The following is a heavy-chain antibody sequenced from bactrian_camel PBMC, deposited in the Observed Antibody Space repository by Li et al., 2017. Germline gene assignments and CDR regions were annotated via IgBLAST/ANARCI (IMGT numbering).Heavy chain of an antibody. J-gene: IGHJ4*01. Sequence: VQLVESGGGLVQPGGSLRLSCAASGFTFSSNYMSWVRQAPGKGLEWVSSIYSDGRNTYYGDSVKGRFTISHDNDKRSLYLQMNALLPEDTGTYFCAARSQPGVVPPLVETSYNRWGQGTQVTVS. CDR2: IYSDGRNT. CDR3: AARSQPGVVPPLVETSYNR. V-gene: IGHV3-2*01. CDR1: GFTFSSNY. D-gene: IGHD2*01.